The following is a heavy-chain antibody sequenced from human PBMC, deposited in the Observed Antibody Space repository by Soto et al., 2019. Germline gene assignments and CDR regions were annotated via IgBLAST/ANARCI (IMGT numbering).Heavy chain of an antibody. CDR1: GGSFSGYY. V-gene: IGHV4-34*01. Sequence: TSETLSLTCAVYGGSFSGYYLSWIRQPPGKGLEWIGEINHSGSTNYNPSLKSRVTISVDTSKNQFSLKLSSVTAADTAVYYCARSKNYDYVWGSYRPFDYWGQGTLVTVSS. CDR3: ARSKNYDYVWGSYRPFDY. CDR2: INHSGST. J-gene: IGHJ4*02. D-gene: IGHD3-16*02.